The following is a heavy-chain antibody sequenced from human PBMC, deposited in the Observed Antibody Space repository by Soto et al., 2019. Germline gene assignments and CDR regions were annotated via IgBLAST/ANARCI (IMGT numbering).Heavy chain of an antibody. CDR1: GFTFSDYY. CDR3: ARYSGSYRRAFDI. Sequence: EVQLVESGGGLVQPGGSLRLSCAVSGFTFSDYYMDWVRQAPGKGLEWVGLSRNKANSYSIEYAASVKDRFTISRADSKNSLYLQMNSLKTEDTAVYYCARYSGSYRRAFDIWGQGTMVTVSS. V-gene: IGHV3-72*01. D-gene: IGHD1-26*01. CDR2: SRNKANSYSI. J-gene: IGHJ3*02.